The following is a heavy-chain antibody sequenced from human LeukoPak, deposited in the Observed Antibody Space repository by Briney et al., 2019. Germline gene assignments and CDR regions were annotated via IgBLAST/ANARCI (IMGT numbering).Heavy chain of an antibody. CDR2: ITSSGSYI. CDR3: ARNQYCSGGSCYYYFDY. CDR1: AFSFSNYN. J-gene: IGHJ4*02. Sequence: GGSLRLSCAASAFSFSNYNMNWVRQAPGKGLEWVSSITSSGSYIYYADSVKGRFTISRDNAKNSLYLQLNSLRAEDTAVYYCARNQYCSGGSCYYYFDYWGQGTLVTVSS. V-gene: IGHV3-21*01. D-gene: IGHD2-15*01.